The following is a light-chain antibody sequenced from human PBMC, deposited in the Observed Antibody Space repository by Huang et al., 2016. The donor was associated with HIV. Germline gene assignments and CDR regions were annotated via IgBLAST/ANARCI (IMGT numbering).Light chain of an antibody. CDR3: QQYGSSLA. V-gene: IGKV3-20*01. Sequence: EIVLTQTPGILSLSPGESATLSCRASQSVFNNNYLAWYQQKPGQAPRLLIFGASNTATGLSDRFHGREIGTYFTLIISILEPEDFAVYYCQQYGSSLAFGPGTKVEIK. CDR1: QSVFNNNY. CDR2: GAS. J-gene: IGKJ1*01.